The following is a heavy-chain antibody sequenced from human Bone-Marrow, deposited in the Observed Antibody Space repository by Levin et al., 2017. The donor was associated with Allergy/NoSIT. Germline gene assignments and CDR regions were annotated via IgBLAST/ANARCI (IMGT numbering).Heavy chain of an antibody. CDR1: GFTFGDYA. V-gene: IGHV3-49*03. CDR2: IRSKAYGGTT. J-gene: IGHJ4*02. CDR3: TRRNDQWWRWLQSLFDY. Sequence: GGSLRLSCTASGFTFGDYAMSWFRQAPGKGLEWVGFIRSKAYGGTTEYAASVKGRFTISRDDSKSIAYLQMNSLKTEDTAVYYCTRRNDQWWRWLQSLFDYWGQGTLVTVSS. D-gene: IGHD5-24*01.